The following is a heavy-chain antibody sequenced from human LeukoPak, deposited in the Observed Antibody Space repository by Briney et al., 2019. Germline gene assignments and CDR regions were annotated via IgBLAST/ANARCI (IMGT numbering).Heavy chain of an antibody. CDR3: AKVSGGGGDGYNSRY. J-gene: IGHJ1*01. CDR2: ISGSGGST. V-gene: IGHV3-23*01. CDR1: GFTFSSYA. Sequence: GGSLRLSCAASGFTFSSYAMSWVRQAPGKGLEWVSAISGSGGSTYYADSVKGRFTISRDNSKNTLYLQMTRLRAEDPAVYYCAKVSGGGGDGYNSRYWGQGPLVTVSS. D-gene: IGHD5-24*01.